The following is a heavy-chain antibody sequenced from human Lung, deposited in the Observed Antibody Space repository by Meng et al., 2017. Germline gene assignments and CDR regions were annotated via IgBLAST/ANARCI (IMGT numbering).Heavy chain of an antibody. Sequence: QVQRVQSGAEIKKPGASGKVSCKASADTFANYAISWVRQAPGQGLEWMGRISTHNGNTNYALKLQGRVTVTTDTSTSTAYMELRNLRSDDTAIYYCATARFSFLLGFDYWGQGTLVTVSS. J-gene: IGHJ4*02. CDR3: ATARFSFLLGFDY. D-gene: IGHD2-8*02. CDR1: ADTFANYA. CDR2: ISTHNGNT. V-gene: IGHV1-18*01.